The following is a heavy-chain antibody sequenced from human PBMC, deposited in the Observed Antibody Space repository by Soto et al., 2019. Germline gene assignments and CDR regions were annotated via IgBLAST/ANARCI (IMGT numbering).Heavy chain of an antibody. Sequence: SETLSLTCTVSGGSISNGGYYWSWIRQHPGKGLEWIGYIYYSGSTYYNPSLKSRVTISVDTSKNQFSLKLSSVTAADTAVYYCARALLSFQDGYYYYGMDVWGQGTTVTVSS. CDR3: ARALLSFQDGYYYYGMDV. CDR2: IYYSGST. CDR1: GGSISNGGYY. J-gene: IGHJ6*02. V-gene: IGHV4-31*03. D-gene: IGHD2-15*01.